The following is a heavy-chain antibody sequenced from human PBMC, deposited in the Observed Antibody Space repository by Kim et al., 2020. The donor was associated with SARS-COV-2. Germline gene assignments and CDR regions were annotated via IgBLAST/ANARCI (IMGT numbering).Heavy chain of an antibody. J-gene: IGHJ6*02. CDR3: ARVLNYDILTGYYSSYGMDV. D-gene: IGHD3-9*01. V-gene: IGHV3-11*06. Sequence: RFTISRDNAKNSLYLQMNSLRAEDTAVYYCARVLNYDILTGYYSSYGMDVWGQGTTVTVSS.